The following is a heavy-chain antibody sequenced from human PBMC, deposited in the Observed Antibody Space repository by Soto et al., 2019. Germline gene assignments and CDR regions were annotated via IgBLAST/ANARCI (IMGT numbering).Heavy chain of an antibody. D-gene: IGHD6-13*01. V-gene: IGHV3-33*01. CDR1: GFTFSSYG. Sequence: QVQLVESGGGVVQPGRSLRLSCAASGFTFSSYGMHWVRQAPGKGLEWGAVIWYDGSNKYYADSVKGRFTISRDNSKNTLYLQMNSLRAEDTAVYYCARAAAAAWPYYYYYGMDVWGQGTTVTVSS. CDR3: ARAAAAAWPYYYYYGMDV. CDR2: IWYDGSNK. J-gene: IGHJ6*02.